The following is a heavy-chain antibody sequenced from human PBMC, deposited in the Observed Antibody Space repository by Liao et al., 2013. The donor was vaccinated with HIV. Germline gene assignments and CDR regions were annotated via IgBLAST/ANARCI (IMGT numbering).Heavy chain of an antibody. CDR3: ARGSLTGDTFDS. CDR2: ISYTGST. D-gene: IGHD7-27*01. Sequence: QLELQESGPGLVKPSETLSLTCIVSGGSISRSRYSWGWIRQPPGKGLEWIGSISYTGSTYYTPSLKSRVTISVDTSKDQFSLKLRSVTAADTALYYCARGSLTGDTFDSWGQGNLVTVSS. CDR1: GGSISRSRYS. V-gene: IGHV4-39*07. J-gene: IGHJ4*02.